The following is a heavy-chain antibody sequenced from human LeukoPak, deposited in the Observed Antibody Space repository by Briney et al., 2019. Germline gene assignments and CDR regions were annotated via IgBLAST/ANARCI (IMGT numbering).Heavy chain of an antibody. D-gene: IGHD6-19*01. CDR1: GGSFSGYY. CDR3: ARDSSVANDY. V-gene: IGHV4-34*01. J-gene: IGHJ4*02. CDR2: INHSGST. Sequence: PSETLSLTCAVYGGSFSGYYWSWIRQPPGKGLEWIGEINHSGSTNYNPSLKSRVTISVDTSKNQFSLKLSSVTAADTAVYYCARDSSVANDYWGQGTLVTVSS.